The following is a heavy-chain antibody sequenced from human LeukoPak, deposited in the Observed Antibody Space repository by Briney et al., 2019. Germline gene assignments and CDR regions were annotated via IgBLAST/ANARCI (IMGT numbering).Heavy chain of an antibody. Sequence: ASVKVSCKASGYTFTSYAMHWVRQAPGQRLEWMGWINAGNGNTKYSQKFQGRVTITRDTSASTAYMELSSLRSEDTAVYYRARDRFPYDILTGMYNWFDPWGQGTLVTVSS. J-gene: IGHJ5*02. CDR1: GYTFTSYA. D-gene: IGHD3-9*01. CDR2: INAGNGNT. CDR3: ARDRFPYDILTGMYNWFDP. V-gene: IGHV1-3*01.